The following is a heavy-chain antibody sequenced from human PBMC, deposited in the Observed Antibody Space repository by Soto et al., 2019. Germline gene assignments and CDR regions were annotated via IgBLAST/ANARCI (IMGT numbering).Heavy chain of an antibody. V-gene: IGHV3-7*01. CDR2: IKQDGSEQ. CDR1: GFTFSNYW. CDR3: SREVYEEWRKVFDY. Sequence: PGGSLRLSCTASGFTFSNYWMTWVRQVPGKGLEWVANIKQDGSEQTYAPSVKGRFTISRDNAKNSLYLQMNSLRDDDAAVYYCSREVYEEWRKVFDYWGQGTLVTVSS. D-gene: IGHD3-3*01. J-gene: IGHJ4*02.